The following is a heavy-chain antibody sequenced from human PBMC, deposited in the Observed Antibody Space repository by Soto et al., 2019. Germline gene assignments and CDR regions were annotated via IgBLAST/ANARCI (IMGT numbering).Heavy chain of an antibody. Sequence: EVQLVESGGGLVQPGGSLRLSCAASGFTFRTYSMNWVRQDPGKGLEWVSYISSSSGAIYYADSVKGRFTISRDNDKESLYLQMDRQRAEDTAGYYCAREEYWGSICCPLDESFDSWGLGTMVSVAS. CDR1: GFTFRTYS. CDR2: ISSSSGAI. CDR3: AREEYWGSICCPLDESFDS. D-gene: IGHD2-2*01. J-gene: IGHJ3*02. V-gene: IGHV3-48*01.